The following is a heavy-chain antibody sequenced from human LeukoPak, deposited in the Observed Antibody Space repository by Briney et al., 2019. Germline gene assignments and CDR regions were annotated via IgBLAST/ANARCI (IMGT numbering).Heavy chain of an antibody. D-gene: IGHD2-21*02. Sequence: GGSLRLSCAASGFTFSSYAMHWVRQAPGKGLGWVAVISYDGSNKYYADSVKGRFTISRDNSKNTLYLQMNSLRAEDTAVYYCASIVVVTADEDAFDIWGQGTMVTVSS. CDR3: ASIVVVTADEDAFDI. J-gene: IGHJ3*02. CDR2: ISYDGSNK. V-gene: IGHV3-30-3*01. CDR1: GFTFSSYA.